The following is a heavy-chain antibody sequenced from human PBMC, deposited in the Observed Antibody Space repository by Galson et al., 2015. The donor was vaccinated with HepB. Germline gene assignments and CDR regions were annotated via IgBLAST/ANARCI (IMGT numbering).Heavy chain of an antibody. CDR2: ISGSGGST. CDR1: GFTFSSYA. D-gene: IGHD2-15*01. Sequence: SLRLSCAASGFTFSSYAMSWVRQAPGKGLQWVSAISGSGGSTYYADSVKGRFTISRDNSKNTLYLQMNSLRAEDTAVYYCSKDGGYCSGGSCYFFGIHWGQGTLVTVSS. V-gene: IGHV3-23*01. J-gene: IGHJ4*02. CDR3: SKDGGYCSGGSCYFFGIH.